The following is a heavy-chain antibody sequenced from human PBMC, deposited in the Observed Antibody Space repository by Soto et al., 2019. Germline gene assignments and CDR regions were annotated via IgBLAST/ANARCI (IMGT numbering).Heavy chain of an antibody. CDR2: IWYDGNNK. CDR1: GFTFSSYG. D-gene: IGHD3-22*01. V-gene: IGHV3-33*01. Sequence: QVQLVESGGGVVQPGTSLRLSCAASGFTFSSYGMHWVRQAPGKGLEWVTFIWYDGNNKYYADSVKGRSTISRDNSKNTLYLQMNSLRAEDTAVYYCARKEGSDTSGYPTTNYYGMDVWGQGTTVTVSS. CDR3: ARKEGSDTSGYPTTNYYGMDV. J-gene: IGHJ6*02.